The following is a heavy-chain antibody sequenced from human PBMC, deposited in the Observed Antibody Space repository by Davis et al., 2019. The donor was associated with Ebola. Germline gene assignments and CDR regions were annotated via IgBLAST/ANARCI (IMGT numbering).Heavy chain of an antibody. J-gene: IGHJ3*02. CDR3: ARVGGVYYGSNSASDAFDI. Sequence: GESLKITCAASEFPFSSFEMNWVRQAPGKGLEWVSYINTRGTFIYYADSVKGRFTTSRDNAKNSLYLQMNSLRAEDTAIYYGARVGGVYYGSNSASDAFDIWGQGTMVTVSS. D-gene: IGHD4-23*01. CDR2: INTRGTFI. CDR1: EFPFSSFE. V-gene: IGHV3-48*03.